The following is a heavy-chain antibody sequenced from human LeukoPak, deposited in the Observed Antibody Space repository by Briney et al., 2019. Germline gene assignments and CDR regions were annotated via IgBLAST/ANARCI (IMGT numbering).Heavy chain of an antibody. CDR2: IYRSGST. CDR1: GYSINSGYY. J-gene: IGHJ6*03. D-gene: IGHD2-2*01. Sequence: SETLSLTCTVSGYSINSGYYWVWIRQPPGKGLEWIGSIYRSGSTNYNPSLKSRVTISVDTSKNQFSLKVSSVTAADTAVYYCARGDCSSTICYSPMDVWGKGTTVTVSS. CDR3: ARGDCSSTICYSPMDV. V-gene: IGHV4-38-2*02.